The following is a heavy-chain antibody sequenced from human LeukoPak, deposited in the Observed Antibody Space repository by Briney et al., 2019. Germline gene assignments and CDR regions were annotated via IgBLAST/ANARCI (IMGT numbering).Heavy chain of an antibody. Sequence: ASVKVSCKASGYTFTSYAINWVRQAPGQGLEWMGWINPNSGGTNYAQKFQGRVTMTRDTSISTAYMELSRLRSDDTAVYYCARDTPDYYYDSSGYSPGDYWGQGTLVTVSS. CDR1: GYTFTSYA. CDR2: INPNSGGT. D-gene: IGHD3-22*01. CDR3: ARDTPDYYYDSSGYSPGDY. J-gene: IGHJ4*02. V-gene: IGHV1-2*02.